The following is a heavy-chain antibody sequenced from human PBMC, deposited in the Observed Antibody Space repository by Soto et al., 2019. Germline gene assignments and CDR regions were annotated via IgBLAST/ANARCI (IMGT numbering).Heavy chain of an antibody. V-gene: IGHV3-23*01. CDR2: ISGSGGST. CDR1: GFTFSSYA. D-gene: IGHD3-10*01. CDR3: AKSAVRSREDYYYMDV. J-gene: IGHJ6*03. Sequence: EVQLLESGGGLVQPGGSLRLSCAASGFTFSSYAMSWVRQAPGKGLEWVPAISGSGGSTYYADSVKGRFTISRDNSKNTLYLQMNSLRAEDTAVYYCAKSAVRSREDYYYMDVWGKGTTVTVSS.